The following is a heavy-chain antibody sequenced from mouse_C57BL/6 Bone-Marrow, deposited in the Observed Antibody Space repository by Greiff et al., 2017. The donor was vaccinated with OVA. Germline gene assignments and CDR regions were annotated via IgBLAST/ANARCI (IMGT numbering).Heavy chain of an antibody. J-gene: IGHJ2*01. CDR2: IYPGSGNI. V-gene: IGHV1-76*01. D-gene: IGHD2-2*01. CDR1: GYTFTDYY. Sequence: LVESGAELVRPGASVKLSCKASGYTFTDYYISWVKQRPGQGLEWIARIYPGSGNIYYNEKFKGKATLTAEKSSSTAYMQLSSLTSDDSAVYCCARSERLRDYFDYWGQGTTLTVSS. CDR3: ARSERLRDYFDY.